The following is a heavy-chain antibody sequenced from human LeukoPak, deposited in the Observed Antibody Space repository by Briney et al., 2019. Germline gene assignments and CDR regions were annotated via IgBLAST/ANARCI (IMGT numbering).Heavy chain of an antibody. CDR3: ARDIDLTAGIMDV. CDR2: IVTRSTYT. Sequence: GGSLRLSCAASGFTFSGYDMSWIRQAPGKGLEWVSFIVTRSTYTNYADSVKGRFTISRDNAKNSLYLQMNSLRAEDTAVYYCARDIDLTAGIMDVWGPGTTVTASS. J-gene: IGHJ6*02. V-gene: IGHV3-11*05. CDR1: GFTFSGYD. D-gene: IGHD1-14*01.